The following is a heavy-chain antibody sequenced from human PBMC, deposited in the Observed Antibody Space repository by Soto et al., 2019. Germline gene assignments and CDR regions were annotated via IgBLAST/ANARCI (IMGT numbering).Heavy chain of an antibody. Sequence: QVQLVESGGGVVQPGRSLRLSCAASGFTFSSYAMHWVRQAPGKGLGWVAVISYDGSNKYYADSVKGRFTISRDNSKNTLYLQMNSLRAEDTAVYYCARAERSGSYYVPNYWYFDLWGRGTLVTVSS. D-gene: IGHD1-26*01. CDR3: ARAERSGSYYVPNYWYFDL. J-gene: IGHJ2*01. CDR1: GFTFSSYA. V-gene: IGHV3-30-3*01. CDR2: ISYDGSNK.